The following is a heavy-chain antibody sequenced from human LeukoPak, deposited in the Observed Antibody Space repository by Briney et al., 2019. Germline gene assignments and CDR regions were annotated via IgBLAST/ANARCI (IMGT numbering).Heavy chain of an antibody. CDR1: CGSISSYY. Sequence: SETLSLTCTVSCGSISSYYWSWIRQPPGKGLEWIGYIYYSGSTNYNPSLKSRVTISVDTSKNQFSLKLSSVTAADTAVYYCARFVRGTYYFDYWGQGTLVTVSS. CDR3: ARFVRGTYYFDY. J-gene: IGHJ4*02. D-gene: IGHD3-16*01. CDR2: IYYSGST. V-gene: IGHV4-59*08.